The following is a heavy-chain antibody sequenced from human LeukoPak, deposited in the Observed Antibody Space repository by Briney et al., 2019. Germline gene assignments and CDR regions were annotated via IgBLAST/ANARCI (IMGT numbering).Heavy chain of an antibody. CDR1: GFTFSSYA. Sequence: GGSLRLSCAASGFTFSSYAMSWVRQAPGKGLEWVSAISGSGGSTYYADSVKGRFTISRDNSKNTLYLQMNSLRAEDTAVYYCASGIAAAGPHYYGMDVWGQGTTVTVSS. D-gene: IGHD6-13*01. J-gene: IGHJ6*02. V-gene: IGHV3-23*01. CDR3: ASGIAAAGPHYYGMDV. CDR2: ISGSGGST.